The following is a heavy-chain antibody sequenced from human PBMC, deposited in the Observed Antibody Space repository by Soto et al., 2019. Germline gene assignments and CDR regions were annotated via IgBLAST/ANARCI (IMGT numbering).Heavy chain of an antibody. CDR3: AADLEGGWPGLDY. CDR2: IVVGSGNT. V-gene: IGHV1-58*01. Sequence: SVKVSGKASGFTFTSSAVQWVRQARGQRLEWIGWIVVGSGNTNYSQKFQERVTITRDMSTSTAYIELSSRKSEDTTVYYCAADLEGGWPGLDYSGQRTLVSVSS. CDR1: GFTFTSSA. D-gene: IGHD6-19*01. J-gene: IGHJ4*02.